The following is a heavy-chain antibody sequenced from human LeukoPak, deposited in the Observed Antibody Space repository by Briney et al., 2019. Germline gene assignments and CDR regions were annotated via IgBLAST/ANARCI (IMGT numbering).Heavy chain of an antibody. CDR1: GITFSSYA. V-gene: IGHV3-30-3*01. CDR2: ISYDGNNK. Sequence: GGSLRLSCAASGITFSSYAMHWVRQAPGKGLEWVALISYDGNNKYYADSVKGRFTISRDNSKNRLYLQMDSLRAEDTAVYSCASLPPGIVVVPAARLDYWGQGTLVTVSS. CDR3: ASLPPGIVVVPAARLDY. J-gene: IGHJ4*02. D-gene: IGHD2-2*01.